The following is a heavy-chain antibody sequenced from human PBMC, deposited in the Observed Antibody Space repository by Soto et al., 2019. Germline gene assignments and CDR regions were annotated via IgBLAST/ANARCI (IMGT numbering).Heavy chain of an antibody. Sequence: EVQLVQSGGGLVQPGGSLRLSCSASGFTFDNYAMHWVRQAPGKGLEWVSGISWNSDTMDYAGSVRGRFTISRDNAKDSLFLEMDSLSAEDTAFYYCAKDDQGLATTGTTIFDYWGQGVLVTVAS. V-gene: IGHV3-9*01. J-gene: IGHJ4*02. CDR2: ISWNSDTM. CDR3: AKDDQGLATTGTTIFDY. CDR1: GFTFDNYA. D-gene: IGHD6-13*01.